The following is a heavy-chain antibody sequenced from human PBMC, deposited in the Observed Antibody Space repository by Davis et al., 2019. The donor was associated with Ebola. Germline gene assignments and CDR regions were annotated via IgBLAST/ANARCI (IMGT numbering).Heavy chain of an antibody. J-gene: IGHJ6*02. V-gene: IGHV3-48*04. CDR1: GFNLNGYD. CDR2: IRSDSRTI. Sequence: GESLKISCAASGFNLNGYDLNWVRQAPGKGLEWVSYIRSDSRTIYYADSVKGRFTISRDNAKNSLYLQMNSLSAEDSAVYYCARYREATKYYYYYQGMDVWGQGTTVTVSS. CDR3: ARYREATKYYYYYQGMDV. D-gene: IGHD5-24*01.